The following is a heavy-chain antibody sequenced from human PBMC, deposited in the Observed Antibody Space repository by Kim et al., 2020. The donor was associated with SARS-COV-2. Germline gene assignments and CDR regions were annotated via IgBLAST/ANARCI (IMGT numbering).Heavy chain of an antibody. D-gene: IGHD3-9*01. Sequence: ADSVKGRFTISRDNAKNSLYLQMNSLRAEDTAVYYCARVGRYFDWSLDYWGQGTLVTVSS. J-gene: IGHJ4*02. V-gene: IGHV3-11*05. CDR3: ARVGRYFDWSLDY.